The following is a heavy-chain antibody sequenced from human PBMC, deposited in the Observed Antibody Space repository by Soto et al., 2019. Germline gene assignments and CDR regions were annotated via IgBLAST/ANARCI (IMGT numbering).Heavy chain of an antibody. CDR1: GFTFSSYG. V-gene: IGHV3-30*18. D-gene: IGHD5-18*01. Sequence: QVQLVESGGGVVQPGRSLRLSCAASGFTFSSYGMHWVRQAPGKGLEWVAVISYDGSNKYYADSVKGRFTISRDNSKNTLYLQMNSLRAEDTAVYYCAKTRGYSYGILDYWGQGTLVTVSS. CDR2: ISYDGSNK. J-gene: IGHJ4*02. CDR3: AKTRGYSYGILDY.